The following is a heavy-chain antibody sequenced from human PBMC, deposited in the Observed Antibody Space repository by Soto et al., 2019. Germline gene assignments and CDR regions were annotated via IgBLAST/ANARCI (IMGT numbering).Heavy chain of an antibody. Sequence: XSVKVSCKASGYPLTDYYLRWVRQAPGQGLEWMGWINPNSGDTIYAQKFQGRVTLTRDTSISTAYMELSRLRSDDTAVYYCARRKAPYYASSGSGAFDICGQRTMVTVSS. CDR3: ARRKAPYYASSGSGAFDI. CDR1: GYPLTDYY. J-gene: IGHJ3*02. D-gene: IGHD3-22*01. V-gene: IGHV1-2*02. CDR2: INPNSGDT.